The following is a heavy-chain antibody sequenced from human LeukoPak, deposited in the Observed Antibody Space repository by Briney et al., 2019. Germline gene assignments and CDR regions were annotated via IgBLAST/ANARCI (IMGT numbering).Heavy chain of an antibody. D-gene: IGHD1-1*01. Sequence: GGSLRLSCVASGFIFGNFWMSWVRQAPGRGLQWVASMKGDGSHIYYVDSVKGRFTISRDNARNSLYLQMNSLRVEDTAVYYCARLFGGITTYDYWGQGALVTVSS. V-gene: IGHV3-7*01. CDR1: GFIFGNFW. CDR3: ARLFGGITTYDY. J-gene: IGHJ4*02. CDR2: MKGDGSHI.